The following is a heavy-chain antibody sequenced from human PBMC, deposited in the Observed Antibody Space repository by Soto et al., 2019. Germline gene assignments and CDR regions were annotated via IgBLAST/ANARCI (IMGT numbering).Heavy chain of an antibody. D-gene: IGHD5-12*01. V-gene: IGHV1-69*13. CDR3: ARETEMATIKSGAFDI. Sequence: SVKVSCKASGGTFSSYAISWVRQAPGQGLEWMGGIIPIFGTANYAQKFQGRVTITADESMSTAYMELSSLRSEDTAVYYCARETEMATIKSGAFDIWGQGTMVTVSS. CDR2: IIPIFGTA. J-gene: IGHJ3*02. CDR1: GGTFSSYA.